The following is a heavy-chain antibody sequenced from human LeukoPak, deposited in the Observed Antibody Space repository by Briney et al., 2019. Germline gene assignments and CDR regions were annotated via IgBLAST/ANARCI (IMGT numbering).Heavy chain of an antibody. CDR1: GGSISSYY. CDR2: IYTSGST. J-gene: IGHJ4*02. Sequence: PSETLSLTCTVSGGSISSYYWSWIRQPAGKGLEWIGRIYTSGSTNYNPSLKSRVTISLDTSKNHFSLKLSSVTAADTAVYYCAAMADSSIWFRIDYWGQGTLVTVSP. D-gene: IGHD6-13*01. V-gene: IGHV4-4*07. CDR3: AAMADSSIWFRIDY.